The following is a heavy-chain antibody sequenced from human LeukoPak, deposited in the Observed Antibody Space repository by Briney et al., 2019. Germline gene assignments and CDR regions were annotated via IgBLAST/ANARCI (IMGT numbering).Heavy chain of an antibody. V-gene: IGHV4-34*01. CDR1: GGSFSGYY. J-gene: IGHJ4*02. Sequence: SETLSLTCAVYGGSFSGYYWSWIRQPPGKGLEWIGEINHSGSTNYNPSLKSRATMSVDMSKNQFSLKLSSVTAADTAVYYCARDVVAARGSFDYWGQGTLVTVSS. CDR2: INHSGST. D-gene: IGHD2-2*01. CDR3: ARDVVAARGSFDY.